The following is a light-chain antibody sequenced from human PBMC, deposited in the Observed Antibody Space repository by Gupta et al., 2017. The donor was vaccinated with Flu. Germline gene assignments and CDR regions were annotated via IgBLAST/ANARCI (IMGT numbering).Light chain of an antibody. CDR2: WAS. V-gene: IGKV4-1*01. Sequence: AWSLGEGATISCNSSQNISYDNKSYLAWYQRKPGQSPRLLIYWASTRESGVPDRFSGSGSGTDFSLSISRLQAEDVAVYSCQQYFRSPLTFGGGTKVE. CDR3: QQYFRSPLT. J-gene: IGKJ4*01. CDR1: QNISYDNKSY.